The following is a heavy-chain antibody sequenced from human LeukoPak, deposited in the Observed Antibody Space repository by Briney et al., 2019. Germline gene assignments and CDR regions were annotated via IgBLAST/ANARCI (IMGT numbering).Heavy chain of an antibody. CDR1: GGSISSGSYY. CDR3: AGDGNYYVSSSY. Sequence: SQTLSLTCTVSGGSISSGSYYWSWIRQPAGKGLEWIGRIYTSGSTNYNPSLKSRVTISVDTSKNQFSLKLSSVTAADTAVYYCAGDGNYYVSSSYWGQGTLVTVSS. J-gene: IGHJ4*02. CDR2: IYTSGST. D-gene: IGHD3-22*01. V-gene: IGHV4-61*02.